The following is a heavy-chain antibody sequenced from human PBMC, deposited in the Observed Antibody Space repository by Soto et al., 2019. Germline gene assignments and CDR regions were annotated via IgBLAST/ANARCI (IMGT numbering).Heavy chain of an antibody. CDR1: GYTFTSYG. Sequence: SSVQASCTSSGYTFTSYGISWVRQAPGQGLEWMGWISAYNGNTNYAQKLQGRVTMTTDTSTSTAYMELRSLRSDDTAVYYGARAGSWWIWFDLCGQGTLVTVFS. CDR3: ARAGSWWIWFDL. J-gene: IGHJ5*02. CDR2: ISAYNGNT. V-gene: IGHV1-18*04. D-gene: IGHD6-13*01.